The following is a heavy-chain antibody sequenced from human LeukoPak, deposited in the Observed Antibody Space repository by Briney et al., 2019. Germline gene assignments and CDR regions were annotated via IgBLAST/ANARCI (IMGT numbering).Heavy chain of an antibody. CDR3: ARGRGTIYMFDY. V-gene: IGHV3-30*03. D-gene: IGHD2/OR15-2a*01. J-gene: IGHJ4*02. CDR1: GFTFNIYG. CDR2: ISYDEMYQ. Sequence: GGSLRLSCAASGFTFNIYGMHWVRQAPGKGLEGVAGISYDEMYQYYADSVKGRFTISRDNARNTLYLQMNSLRAEDTAVYYCARGRGTIYMFDYWGQGTLVTVSS.